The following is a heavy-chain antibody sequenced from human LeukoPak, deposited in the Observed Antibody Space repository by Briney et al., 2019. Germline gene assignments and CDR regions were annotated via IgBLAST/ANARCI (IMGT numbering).Heavy chain of an antibody. D-gene: IGHD2-2*01. J-gene: IGHJ5*02. Sequence: PGGSLRLSCAASGFTFTYYAMNWVRQAPGKGLEWVSAINGGGDITYYADSVKGRFTISRDNSKNTLYLQMNSLRAEDTAVYYCAKPSSLVPAAIALTNNWFDPWGQGTLVTVSS. V-gene: IGHV3-23*01. CDR1: GFTFTYYA. CDR2: INGGGDIT. CDR3: AKPSSLVPAAIALTNNWFDP.